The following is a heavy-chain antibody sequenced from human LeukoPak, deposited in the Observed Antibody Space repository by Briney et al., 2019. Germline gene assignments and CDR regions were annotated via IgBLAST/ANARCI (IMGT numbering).Heavy chain of an antibody. CDR3: ATRILTAHYDFDY. J-gene: IGHJ4*02. CDR1: GGSISSSSYY. V-gene: IGHV4-39*01. D-gene: IGHD3-9*01. Sequence: SETLSLTCTVSGGSISSSSYYWGWIRQPPGKGLEWIGSIYYSGSTYYNPSLKSRVTISVDTSKNQFSLKLSSVTAADTAVYYCATRILTAHYDFDYWGQGTLVTVSS. CDR2: IYYSGST.